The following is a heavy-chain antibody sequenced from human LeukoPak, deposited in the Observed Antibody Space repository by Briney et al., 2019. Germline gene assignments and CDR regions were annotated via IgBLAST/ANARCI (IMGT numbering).Heavy chain of an antibody. CDR2: INVITGYI. CDR1: GFSFENYN. Sequence: GGSLRLSCAASGFSFENYNMNWVRQAPGKGLEWVAYINVITGYIYYADSLKGRFTISRDNAKKSLFLEMNSLRVEDTAVYYCARDRSGSSCVDDAFDIWGQGIMVTVSS. CDR3: ARDRSGSSCVDDAFDI. J-gene: IGHJ3*02. V-gene: IGHV3-21*01. D-gene: IGHD1-26*01.